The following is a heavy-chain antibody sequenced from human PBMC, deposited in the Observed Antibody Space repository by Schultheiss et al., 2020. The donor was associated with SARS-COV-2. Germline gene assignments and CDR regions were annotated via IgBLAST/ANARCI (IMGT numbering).Heavy chain of an antibody. V-gene: IGHV1-18*01. D-gene: IGHD3-22*01. CDR1: GGTFSSYA. J-gene: IGHJ3*02. CDR2: INPNSGGT. Sequence: ASVKVSCKASGGTFSSYAISWVRQAPGQGLEWMGWINPNSGGTNYAQKFQGRVTMTTDTSTSTAYMELRSLRSDDTAVYYCARDSSYDQPYYDAFDIWGQGTMVTVSS. CDR3: ARDSSYDQPYYDAFDI.